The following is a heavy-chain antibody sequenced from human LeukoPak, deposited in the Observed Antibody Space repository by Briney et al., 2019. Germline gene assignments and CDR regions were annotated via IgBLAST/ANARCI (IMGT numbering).Heavy chain of an antibody. CDR2: IITIFGTA. CDR1: GGTFSSYT. J-gene: IGHJ4*02. Sequence: GASVKVSCKTSGGTFSSYTISWVRQAPGQGLEWMGGIITIFGTAIYAQKFQGRVSITADKSTSTAYMELSSLRSEDTAVYYCARDFGVSRGFDYWGQGTLVTVSS. D-gene: IGHD3-10*01. CDR3: ARDFGVSRGFDY. V-gene: IGHV1-69*06.